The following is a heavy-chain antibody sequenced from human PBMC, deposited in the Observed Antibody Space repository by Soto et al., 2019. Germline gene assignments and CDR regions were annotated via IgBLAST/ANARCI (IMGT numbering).Heavy chain of an antibody. CDR2: IYHGGTT. Sequence: SDTMSLTCTVSGYSINIGSYWAWIRQPPGKGPEWIASIYHGGTTFYNPSLKSRITISVDTSNNQFSLKLTSVTAADTAVYYCARVHVMVVAGSTFDYWGHGTLVTVSS. CDR1: GYSINIGSY. J-gene: IGHJ4*01. CDR3: ARVHVMVVAGSTFDY. D-gene: IGHD6-19*01. V-gene: IGHV4-38-2*02.